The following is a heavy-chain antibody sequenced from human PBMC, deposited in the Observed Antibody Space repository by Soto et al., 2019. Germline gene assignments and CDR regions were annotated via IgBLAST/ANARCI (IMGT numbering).Heavy chain of an antibody. CDR1: GFNFSAYW. J-gene: IGHJ4*02. D-gene: IGHD1-1*01. Sequence: GGSLRLSCSVSGFNFSAYWMHWVRQVPGKGLTWVSRISDDGSTATYADSVKGRFVISRDNAKNSLYLEMNTLRADDSGLYYCARGPRVSSTGTGAHWGRGTLVTVSS. CDR3: ARGPRVSSTGTGAH. V-gene: IGHV3-74*01. CDR2: ISDDGSTA.